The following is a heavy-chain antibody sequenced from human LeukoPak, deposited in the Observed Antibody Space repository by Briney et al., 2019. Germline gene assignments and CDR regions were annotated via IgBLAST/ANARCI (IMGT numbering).Heavy chain of an antibody. D-gene: IGHD6-13*01. V-gene: IGHV3-21*04. CDR1: GFTFSSSS. CDR2: ISGESKYI. CDR3: ARDGAAAAAYFDY. J-gene: IGHJ4*02. Sequence: GGSLRLSCAAAGFTFSSSSMNWVRQTPGKGLEWVSSISGESKYIYYADSVTGRFTISRDNAKNSLYLQMNSLRAEDTAVYYCARDGAAAAAYFDYWGQGTLVTVSS.